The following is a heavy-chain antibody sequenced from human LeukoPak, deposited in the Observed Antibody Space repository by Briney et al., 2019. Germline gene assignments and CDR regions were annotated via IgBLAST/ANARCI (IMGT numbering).Heavy chain of an antibody. CDR2: IRYDGSNK. V-gene: IGHV3-30*02. CDR3: AKDHFITMIVVPFDY. CDR1: GFTFSSYG. Sequence: PGGSLRLSCAASGFTFSSYGMHWVRQAPGKGLEWVAFIRYDGSNKYYADSVKGRFTISRDNSKNTLYLQMNSLRAEDTAVYYCAKDHFITMIVVPFDYWGQGTLVTVSS. D-gene: IGHD3-22*01. J-gene: IGHJ4*02.